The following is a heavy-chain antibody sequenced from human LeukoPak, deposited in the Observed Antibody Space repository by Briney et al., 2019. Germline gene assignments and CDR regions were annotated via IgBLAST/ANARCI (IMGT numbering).Heavy chain of an antibody. CDR1: GGSFSGYY. V-gene: IGHV4-34*01. D-gene: IGHD2/OR15-2a*01. CDR2: INHSGST. Sequence: SETLSLTCAVYGGSFSGYYWSWIRQPPGKGLEWIGEINHSGSTNYNPSLKSRVTISVDTSKNQFSLKLSSVTAADTAVYYCARSDFYAFDYWGQGTLVTVSS. J-gene: IGHJ4*02. CDR3: ARSDFYAFDY.